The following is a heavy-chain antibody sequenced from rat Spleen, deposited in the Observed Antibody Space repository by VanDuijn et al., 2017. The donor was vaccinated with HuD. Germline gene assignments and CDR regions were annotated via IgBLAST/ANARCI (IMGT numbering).Heavy chain of an antibody. V-gene: IGHV5-20*01. CDR1: GFTFSDYY. CDR3: TRGGSFDNPFDY. CDR2: IRYDGGNT. J-gene: IGHJ2*01. Sequence: EVQLVESDGGLVQPGRSLKLSCAASGFTFSDYYMAWVRQAPTKGLEWVASIRYDGGNTYYRDSVKGRFTISRDKAKSTLNLQMNSLRSEDTATYYCTRGGSFDNPFDYWGQGVMVTVSS. D-gene: IGHD3-4*01.